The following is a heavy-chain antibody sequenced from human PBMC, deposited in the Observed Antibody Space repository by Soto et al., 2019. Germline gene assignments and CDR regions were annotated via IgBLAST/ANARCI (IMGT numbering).Heavy chain of an antibody. CDR2: FESGGSI. V-gene: IGHV3-53*01. Sequence: LRLSCAASGFSVRTNYMSWVRQSPGKGLEWVSVFESGGSIYYADSVKGRFIISRDYAKNTVYLQMNSLRAEDTAVYYCARAGATPDFFDYWGQGTLVTVSS. D-gene: IGHD3-3*01. J-gene: IGHJ4*02. CDR3: ARAGATPDFFDY. CDR1: GFSVRTNY.